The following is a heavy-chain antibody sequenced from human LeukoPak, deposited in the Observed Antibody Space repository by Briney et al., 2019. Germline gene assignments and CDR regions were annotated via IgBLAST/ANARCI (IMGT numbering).Heavy chain of an antibody. V-gene: IGHV1-2*04. CDR3: ARAPRSQGAAGRYFDY. J-gene: IGHJ4*02. Sequence: ASVKVSCKASGYTFTGYYMHWVRQAPGQGLEWMGWINPNSGGTNYAQKFQGWVTMTRDTSISTAYMELSRLRSDDTAVYYCARAPRSQGAAGRYFDYWGQGTLVTVSS. D-gene: IGHD6-13*01. CDR1: GYTFTGYY. CDR2: INPNSGGT.